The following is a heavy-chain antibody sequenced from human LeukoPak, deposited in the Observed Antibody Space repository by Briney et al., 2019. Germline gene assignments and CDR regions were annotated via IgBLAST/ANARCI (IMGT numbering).Heavy chain of an antibody. J-gene: IGHJ5*02. CDR1: GGSISRNY. Sequence: SETLSLTCTVSGGSISRNYWSWIRQTPGKGLEWIGYIHSIGTTNYNPSLESRLTISIDTSKNQFSLKLSSVTAADTAVYYCATSYYGSGTYYNWFDPWGQGTLVTVSS. D-gene: IGHD3-10*01. CDR3: ATSYYGSGTYYNWFDP. CDR2: IHSIGTT. V-gene: IGHV4-59*01.